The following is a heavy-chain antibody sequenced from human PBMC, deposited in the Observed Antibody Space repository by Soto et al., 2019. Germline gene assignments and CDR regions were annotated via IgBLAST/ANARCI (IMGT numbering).Heavy chain of an antibody. CDR1: GFTFSSYG. D-gene: IGHD3-9*01. CDR2: ISYDGSNK. V-gene: IGHV3-30*18. CDR3: AKDVLKRRDGLYGMDV. J-gene: IGHJ6*02. Sequence: GGSLRLSCAASGFTFSSYGMHWVRQAPGKGLGWVAVISYDGSNKYYADSVKGRFTISRDNSKNTLYLQMNSLRAEDTAVYYCAKDVLKRRDGLYGMDVWGQGTTVTVSS.